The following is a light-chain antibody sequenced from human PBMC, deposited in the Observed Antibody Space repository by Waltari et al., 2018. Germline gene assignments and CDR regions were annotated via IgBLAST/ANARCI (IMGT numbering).Light chain of an antibody. V-gene: IGLV2-23*02. J-gene: IGLJ2*01. Sequence: QSALTQPASVSGSPGQSITISCTGTSSDVGSYNLVSWYQQHPGKAPKLMIYEVSKRPSGFSNRFSGSKSGNTASLTISGLQAEDEAEYYCCSYAGTSTVVFGGGTKLTVL. CDR1: SSDVGSYNL. CDR3: CSYAGTSTVV. CDR2: EVS.